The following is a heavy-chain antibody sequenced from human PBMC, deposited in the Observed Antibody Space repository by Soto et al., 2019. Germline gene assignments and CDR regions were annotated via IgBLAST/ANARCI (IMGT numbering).Heavy chain of an antibody. V-gene: IGHV1-46*01. J-gene: IGHJ4*02. Sequence: ASVKVSCKASGYAFTDHYIHWVRQAPGQGLEWMGLISPDGGSTRYSQKFQARITMTRDTSTSTVYMELSSLRSEDTAVYYCARAPRGGVIIVITSAQIDYWGKGTLVTVSS. CDR1: GYAFTDHY. CDR2: ISPDGGST. CDR3: ARAPRGGVIIVITSAQIDY. D-gene: IGHD3-3*01.